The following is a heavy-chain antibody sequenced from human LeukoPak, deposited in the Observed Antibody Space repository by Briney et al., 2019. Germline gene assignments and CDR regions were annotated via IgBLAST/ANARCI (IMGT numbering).Heavy chain of an antibody. Sequence: GGSLRLSCAASGFTFSSYWMSWVRQAPGKGLEWVANIKQDGSEKYYVDSVKGRFTISRDNAKNSLYLQMNSLRAEDTAVYYCARAVTTKVGTYYYYYYYMDVWGKGTTVTVSS. V-gene: IGHV3-7*01. J-gene: IGHJ6*03. CDR3: ARAVTTKVGTYYYYYYYMDV. CDR2: IKQDGSEK. D-gene: IGHD4-17*01. CDR1: GFTFSSYW.